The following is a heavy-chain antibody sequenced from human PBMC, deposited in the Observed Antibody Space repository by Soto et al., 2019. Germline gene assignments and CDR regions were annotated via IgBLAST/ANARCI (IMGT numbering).Heavy chain of an antibody. V-gene: IGHV3-30*18. CDR1: GFTFSSYA. CDR3: AKGSGSDFWSGYYF. Sequence: GGSLRLCCAASGFTFSSYARHWVRQAPGKGLEWVAVISYDGRNKYYADSLKGRFTISRDNSKNTLYLQMDSLRAEDTAVYYCAKGSGSDFWSGYYFWGHGTLVTVSS. D-gene: IGHD3-3*01. CDR2: ISYDGRNK. J-gene: IGHJ4*01.